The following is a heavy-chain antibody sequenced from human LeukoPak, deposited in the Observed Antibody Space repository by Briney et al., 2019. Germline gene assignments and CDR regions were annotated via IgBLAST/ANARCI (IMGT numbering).Heavy chain of an antibody. J-gene: IGHJ4*02. Sequence: SGGSLRLSCAASGFTFSSYWMHCVRQAPGKGLVWVSCISSAGSETRYADSVKGRFTISRDNAKNTLYPQMNSLTAEDTAVYYCATCSGGRCYSKGFDYWGQGTLVTVSS. CDR3: ATCSGGRCYSKGFDY. D-gene: IGHD2-15*01. V-gene: IGHV3-74*01. CDR1: GFTFSSYW. CDR2: ISSAGSET.